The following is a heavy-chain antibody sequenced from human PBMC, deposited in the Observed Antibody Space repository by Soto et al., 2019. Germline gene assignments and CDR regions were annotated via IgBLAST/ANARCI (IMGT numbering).Heavy chain of an antibody. V-gene: IGHV3-33*07. CDR1: GFTFRWFG. Sequence: GSLRLSCAGSGFTFRWFGMNWVRQAPGKGLEWVAHIWYDGSNTYYADSVKGRFTISRDNSRNTVYLQMNSLRAEDTAVYHCVRDLLGSGGHFDYWGQGTPVTVSS. J-gene: IGHJ4*02. CDR2: IWYDGSNT. D-gene: IGHD7-27*01. CDR3: VRDLLGSGGHFDY.